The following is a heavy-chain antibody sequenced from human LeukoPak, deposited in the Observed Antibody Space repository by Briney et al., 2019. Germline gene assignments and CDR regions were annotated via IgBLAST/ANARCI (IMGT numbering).Heavy chain of an antibody. CDR1: GFTFDDYA. J-gene: IGHJ6*02. Sequence: GGSLRLSCAASGFTFDDYAMHWVRQAPGKGLEWVSGISWNSGSIGYADSVKGRFTISRDNAKNSLYLQMNSLRAEDTALYYCAKDSGNYYDSSGYYLYYGMDVWGQGTTVTVSS. CDR3: AKDSGNYYDSSGYYLYYGMDV. D-gene: IGHD3-22*01. CDR2: ISWNSGSI. V-gene: IGHV3-9*01.